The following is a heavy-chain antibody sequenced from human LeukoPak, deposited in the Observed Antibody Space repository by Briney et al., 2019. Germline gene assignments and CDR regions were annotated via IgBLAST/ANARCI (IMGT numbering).Heavy chain of an antibody. CDR3: ARLEPYAFDI. V-gene: IGHV4-39*01. Sequence: SETLSLTCTVSGGSISSSSYYWGWIRQPPGKGLEWIGSIYYSGSTYYNPSLKSRVTISVDTPKNQFSLKLSSVTAADTAVYYCARLEPYAFDIWGQGTMVTVSS. CDR2: IYYSGST. D-gene: IGHD1-1*01. J-gene: IGHJ3*02. CDR1: GGSISSSSYY.